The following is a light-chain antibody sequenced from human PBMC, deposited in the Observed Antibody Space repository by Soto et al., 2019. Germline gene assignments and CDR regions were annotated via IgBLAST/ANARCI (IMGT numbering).Light chain of an antibody. CDR1: QGIGYA. V-gene: IGKV1-6*01. Sequence: AIQMTQSQSSLSASGGDRVTISCRASQGIGYALGCYQQKPGKPPKVLIYGDSNLQSGVPPRFSGSGSGTDVTRAISSLQPEDSATYYCLQDINYPWTFGQGNKVDIK. CDR3: LQDINYPWT. J-gene: IGKJ1*01. CDR2: GDS.